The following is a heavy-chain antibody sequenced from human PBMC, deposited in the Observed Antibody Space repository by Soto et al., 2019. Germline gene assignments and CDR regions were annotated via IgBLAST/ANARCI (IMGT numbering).Heavy chain of an antibody. CDR2: IYHSGST. V-gene: IGHV4-4*02. CDR1: SGSISSSNW. D-gene: IGHD2-2*01. Sequence: PSETLSLTCAVSSGSISSSNWWSWVRQPPGKGLEWIGEIYHSGSTNYNPSLKSRVTISVDKSKNQFSLKLSSVTAADTAVYYCARAPHIVVVPAALRFAWYYYMDVWGKGTTVTVSS. J-gene: IGHJ6*03. CDR3: ARAPHIVVVPAALRFAWYYYMDV.